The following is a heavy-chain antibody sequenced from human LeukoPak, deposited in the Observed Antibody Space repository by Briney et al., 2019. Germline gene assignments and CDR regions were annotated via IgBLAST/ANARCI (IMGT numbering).Heavy chain of an antibody. Sequence: GGSLRLSCSVSGFTFSTYVMHWVRQAPGEGLEYVSAISSNGDNTYYADSVKGRFTISRDNSKNTLYLQMSSPRADDTAVYYCVRGTGYWGQGTLVTVSS. V-gene: IGHV3-64D*06. CDR1: GFTFSTYV. CDR2: ISSNGDNT. J-gene: IGHJ4*02. CDR3: VRGTGY.